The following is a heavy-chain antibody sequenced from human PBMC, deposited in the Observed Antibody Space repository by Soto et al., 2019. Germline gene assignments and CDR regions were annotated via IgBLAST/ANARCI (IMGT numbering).Heavy chain of an antibody. D-gene: IGHD3-22*01. CDR3: AKDQVPVYYYDSRGTFDY. Sequence: EVHLLESGGGLVQPGGSLILSCAASGFTFSNYAMNWVRQAPGKGLEWVSGISGGGDSTYYADSVKGRFIISRDNSKNPLFLQVNTLRAEDTAVYYCAKDQVPVYYYDSRGTFDYWGQGTLVTVSS. J-gene: IGHJ4*02. CDR1: GFTFSNYA. V-gene: IGHV3-23*01. CDR2: ISGGGDST.